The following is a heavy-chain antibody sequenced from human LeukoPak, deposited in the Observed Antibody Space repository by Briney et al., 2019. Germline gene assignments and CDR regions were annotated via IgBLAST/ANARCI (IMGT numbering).Heavy chain of an antibody. CDR2: IYPGDSDT. D-gene: IGHD2-2*01. CDR3: ARLRVVVPAGDFDY. V-gene: IGHV5-51*01. Sequence: GESLKISCKGSGYSFTSYWIGWVRQMPGKGLEWLGIIYPGDSDTRYSPSFQGQVTISADKSISNAYLQWSSLQASDTAMYYCARLRVVVPAGDFDYWGQGTLVTVSS. J-gene: IGHJ4*02. CDR1: GYSFTSYW.